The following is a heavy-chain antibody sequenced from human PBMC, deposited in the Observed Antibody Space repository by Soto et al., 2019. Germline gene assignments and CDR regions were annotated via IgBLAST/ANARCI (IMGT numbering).Heavy chain of an antibody. D-gene: IGHD3-10*01. CDR2: ISYRGRT. CDR3: ARAYYGSAHWIDS. J-gene: IGHJ5*01. Sequence: SETLSLTCTVSGGSITGADYYWSWIRQPPGKGLEWIGYISYRGRTYYNPSLKSRLTISLDTSKNQFSLRLTSVTVADTAVYYCARAYYGSAHWIDSWGQETLVTIS. V-gene: IGHV4-31*03. CDR1: GGSITGADYY.